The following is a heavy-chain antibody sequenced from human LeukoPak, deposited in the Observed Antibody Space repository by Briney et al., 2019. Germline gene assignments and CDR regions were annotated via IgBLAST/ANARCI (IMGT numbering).Heavy chain of an antibody. J-gene: IGHJ4*02. CDR3: AREVGYSGSYWDY. CDR1: GFTVSSNY. V-gene: IGHV3-66*03. D-gene: IGHD1-26*01. Sequence: PGGSLRLSCAASGFTVSSNYMSWVRQAPGKGLEWASVIYSCGSTYYADSVKGRFTISRDNSKNTLYLQMNSLRAEDTAVYYCAREVGYSGSYWDYWGQGTLVTVSS. CDR2: IYSCGST.